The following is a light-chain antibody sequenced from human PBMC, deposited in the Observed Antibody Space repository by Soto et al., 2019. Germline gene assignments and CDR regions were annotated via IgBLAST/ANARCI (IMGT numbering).Light chain of an antibody. CDR2: XXX. Sequence: DIQMTQSPSTLSSSVGVTVTVTCRASQSVSGGLAWGRDKAGESXNVRVYXXXXVXRGVRSRFSGSGSGTKFTLTIASLQPDDLVIYYCQQYETFSGTFGPGTKVDIK. V-gene: IGKV1-5*01. CDR3: QQYETFSGT. J-gene: IGKJ1*01. CDR1: QSVSGG.